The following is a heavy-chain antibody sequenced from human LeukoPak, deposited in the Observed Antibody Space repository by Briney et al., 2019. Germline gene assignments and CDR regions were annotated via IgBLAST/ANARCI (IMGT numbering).Heavy chain of an antibody. D-gene: IGHD2-2*01. CDR2: IYYSGST. V-gene: IGHV4-30-4*01. Sequence: SETLSLTCTVSGGSISSGDYYWSWIRQPPGKGLEWIGYIYYSGSTYYNPSLKSRVTISVDTSKNQFSLKLSSVTAADTAVYYCARGAGYCSSTSCHHPYFDYWGQGTLVTVSS. CDR3: ARGAGYCSSTSCHHPYFDY. CDR1: GGSISSGDYY. J-gene: IGHJ4*02.